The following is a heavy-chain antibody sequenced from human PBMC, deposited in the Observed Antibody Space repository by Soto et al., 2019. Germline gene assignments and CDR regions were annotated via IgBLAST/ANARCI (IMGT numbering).Heavy chain of an antibody. Sequence: QVQLQESGPGLVKPSQTLSLTCTVSGDSIGTGGYYWDWIRQHPGKGPEWIGYIHYSGNTYYNRSLKSRLTISLDTSKNQFSLHLSSVTAADTAVYYCATNHDDISGRTPLLFDSWGQGTLVTVSS. CDR2: IHYSGNT. CDR1: GDSIGTGGYY. D-gene: IGHD3-22*01. CDR3: ATNHDDISGRTPLLFDS. J-gene: IGHJ4*02. V-gene: IGHV4-31*03.